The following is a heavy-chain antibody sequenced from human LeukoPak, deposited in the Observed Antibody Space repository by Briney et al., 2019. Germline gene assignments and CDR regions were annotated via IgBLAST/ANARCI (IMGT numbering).Heavy chain of an antibody. Sequence: SETLSLTCTVSGGSISGYYWSWIRQPPGKGLEWIGYIYYSGSTNYNPSLKSRVTISVDTSKNQFSLKLSSVTAADTAVYYCARLWSSGYYYGHFDYWGQGTLVTVSS. V-gene: IGHV4-59*08. CDR3: ARLWSSGYYYGHFDY. J-gene: IGHJ4*02. CDR2: IYYSGST. D-gene: IGHD3-22*01. CDR1: GGSISGYY.